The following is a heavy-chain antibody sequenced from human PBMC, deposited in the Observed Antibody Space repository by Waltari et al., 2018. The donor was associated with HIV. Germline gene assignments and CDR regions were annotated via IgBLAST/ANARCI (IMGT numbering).Heavy chain of an antibody. D-gene: IGHD3-22*01. CDR3: ARGSGYYYFDY. CDR1: GFTFSCYL. CDR2: MSSDGNSV. V-gene: IGHV3-74*01. Sequence: EVQLVESGGGLVQPGGPLNLSCAASGFTFSCYLMHWCGQVPGKGLEWILGMSSDGNSVRSADSVKGRFTISRDNTKNTLYLQMNSLRVEDTAVYYCARGSGYYYFDYWGQGTRVTVSS. J-gene: IGHJ4*02.